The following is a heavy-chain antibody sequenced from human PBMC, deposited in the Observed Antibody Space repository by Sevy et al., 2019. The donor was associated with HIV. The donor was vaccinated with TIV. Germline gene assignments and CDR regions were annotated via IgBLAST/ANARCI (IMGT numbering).Heavy chain of an antibody. Sequence: GGSLRLSCAASGFTFSDYYMSWIRQAPGKGLEWVSYIGSSGSTIYYADSVKGRFTISRDNAKNSLYLQMNSLRAEDTAVYYCARDPRVNYYYYGMDVWGQGTTVTVSS. V-gene: IGHV3-11*01. J-gene: IGHJ6*02. D-gene: IGHD6-13*01. CDR1: GFTFSDYY. CDR3: ARDPRVNYYYYGMDV. CDR2: IGSSGSTI.